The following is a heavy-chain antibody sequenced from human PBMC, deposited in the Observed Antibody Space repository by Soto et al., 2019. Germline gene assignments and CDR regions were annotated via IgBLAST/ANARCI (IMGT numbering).Heavy chain of an antibody. J-gene: IGHJ5*02. CDR1: GFTVSNNY. CDR3: TRRPGS. D-gene: IGHD7-27*01. CDR2: IYSGGNT. Sequence: EVQLVESGGGLVRPGGSLRLSCVASGFTVSNNYMSWVRQAPGKGLEWVSFIYSGGNTYYADSVKGRFTLSRDNSKNTLYLQRTSLRAEDTAVYYCTRRPGSWGQGTLVTVS. V-gene: IGHV3-66*01.